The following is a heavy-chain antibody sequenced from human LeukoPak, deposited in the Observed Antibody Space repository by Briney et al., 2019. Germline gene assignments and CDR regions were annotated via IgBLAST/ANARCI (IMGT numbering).Heavy chain of an antibody. J-gene: IGHJ4*02. CDR3: AKVHSSGWLFDY. CDR2: ISGSGGGT. Sequence: GGSLRLSCAASGFTFSSHAMSWVRQAPGKGLEWASGISGSGGGTYDADSVKGRFTISRDNSRNTLYLQMDSLRAEDTALYYCAKVHSSGWLFDYWGQGTLVTVSS. CDR1: GFTFSSHA. D-gene: IGHD6-19*01. V-gene: IGHV3-23*01.